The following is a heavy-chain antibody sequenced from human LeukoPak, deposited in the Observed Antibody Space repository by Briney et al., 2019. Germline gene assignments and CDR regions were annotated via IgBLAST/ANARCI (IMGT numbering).Heavy chain of an antibody. V-gene: IGHV3-9*01. CDR3: AKDQEGDFNQWLALFDY. Sequence: GRSLRLSCAASGFTFDDYAMHWVRQAPGKGLEWVSGISWNSGSIGYADSVKGRFTISRDNAKNSLYLQMDSLRAEDTALHYCAKDQEGDFNQWLALFDYWGQGTLVTVSS. J-gene: IGHJ4*02. CDR1: GFTFDDYA. D-gene: IGHD6-19*01. CDR2: ISWNSGSI.